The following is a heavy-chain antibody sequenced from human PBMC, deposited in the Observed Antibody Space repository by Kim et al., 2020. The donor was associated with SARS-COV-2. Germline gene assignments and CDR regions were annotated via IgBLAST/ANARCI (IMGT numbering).Heavy chain of an antibody. CDR2: ISYDVSNK. Sequence: GGSLRLSCAASGFTFSSYGMHWVRQAPGKGLEWVAVISYDVSNKYYAASVKGRFTISRVNSKNTLFLQMNSLRAEDTAVYYCAIILSKAASVGMDVWGQGTTVTVSS. D-gene: IGHD6-6*01. J-gene: IGHJ6*02. CDR1: GFTFSSYG. V-gene: IGHV3-30*03. CDR3: AIILSKAASVGMDV.